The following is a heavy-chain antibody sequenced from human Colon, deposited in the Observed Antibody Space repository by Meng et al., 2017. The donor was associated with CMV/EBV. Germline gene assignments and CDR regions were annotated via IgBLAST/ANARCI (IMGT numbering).Heavy chain of an antibody. CDR2: IGGAAGVT. V-gene: IGHV3-11*01. Sequence: QVHLVESGGGSVKPGGSLRLSCAASGFSISDYDVSWIRQAPGKGLEWISYIGGAAGVTYYADSLKGRFTISRDNARQPLYLQMASLRVEDTAIYYCARGRRDIGFDSWGQGALVTVSS. J-gene: IGHJ4*02. CDR1: GFSISDYD. CDR3: ARGRRDIGFDS. D-gene: IGHD2-15*01.